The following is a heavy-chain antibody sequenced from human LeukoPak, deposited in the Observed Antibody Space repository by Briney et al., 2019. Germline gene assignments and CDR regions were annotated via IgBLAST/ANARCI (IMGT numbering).Heavy chain of an antibody. D-gene: IGHD2-21*02. CDR1: GFTFSSYW. CDR3: ARDLVVTATY. CDR2: INSDGSST. J-gene: IGHJ4*02. Sequence: GGSLRLSCAASGFTFSSYWMHWVRQAPGKGLEWVSRINSDGSSTTYADSVKGRFTISRDNAKNTLYLQMNSLRAEDTGVYYCARDLVVTATYWGQGTLVTVSS. V-gene: IGHV3-74*01.